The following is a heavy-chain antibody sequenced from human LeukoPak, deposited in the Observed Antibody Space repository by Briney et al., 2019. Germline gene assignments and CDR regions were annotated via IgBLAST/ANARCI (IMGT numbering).Heavy chain of an antibody. Sequence: ASVKVSCKVSGYTLTELSMHWVRQAPGKGLEWMGGFDPEDGETIYAQKFQGRVTTTEDTSTDTAYMELSSLRSEDTAVYYCATGDVSGYDKLFDYWGQGTLVTVSS. CDR1: GYTLTELS. V-gene: IGHV1-24*01. D-gene: IGHD5-12*01. CDR2: FDPEDGET. J-gene: IGHJ4*02. CDR3: ATGDVSGYDKLFDY.